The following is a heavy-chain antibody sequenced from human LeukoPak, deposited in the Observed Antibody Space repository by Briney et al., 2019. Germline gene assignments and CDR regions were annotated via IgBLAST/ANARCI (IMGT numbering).Heavy chain of an antibody. CDR1: GYTFTGYY. CDR3: ARHYCSSTSCYYNY. J-gene: IGHJ4*02. D-gene: IGHD2-2*01. V-gene: IGHV1-2*02. CDR2: INPNSGGT. Sequence: GASVKVSCKASGYTFTGYYMHWVRQAPGQGLEWMGWINPNSGGTNYAQKFQGRVTMTRDTPISTAYMELSRLRSDDTAVYYCARHYCSSTSCYYNYWGQGTLVTVSS.